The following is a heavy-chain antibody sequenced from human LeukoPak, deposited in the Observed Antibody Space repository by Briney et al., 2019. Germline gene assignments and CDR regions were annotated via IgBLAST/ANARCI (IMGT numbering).Heavy chain of an antibody. CDR3: TKDRLWFGDLGDFQH. V-gene: IGHV3-7*01. CDR2: IKKDGSEK. D-gene: IGHD3-10*01. CDR1: GFTFSSYW. Sequence: GGSLRLSCAASGFTFSSYWMNWVRQAPGKGLEWVANIKKDGSEKYYVDSVKGRFTISRDNAKNSLYLQMNSLRAEDTAVYYCTKDRLWFGDLGDFQHWGQGTLVTVSS. J-gene: IGHJ1*01.